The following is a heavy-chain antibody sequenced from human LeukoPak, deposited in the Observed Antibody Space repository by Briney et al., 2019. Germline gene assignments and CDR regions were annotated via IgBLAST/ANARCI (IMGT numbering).Heavy chain of an antibody. CDR3: AGTRITMVRGVIILGTFDY. CDR1: GGSISSYY. D-gene: IGHD3-10*01. V-gene: IGHV4-59*08. J-gene: IGHJ4*02. Sequence: PSETLSLTCTVSGGSISSYYWSWIRQPPGKGLEWIGYIYYSGSTNYNPSLKSRVTISVDTSKNQFSLKLSSVTAAGTAVYYCAGTRITMVRGVIILGTFDYWGQGTLVTVSS. CDR2: IYYSGST.